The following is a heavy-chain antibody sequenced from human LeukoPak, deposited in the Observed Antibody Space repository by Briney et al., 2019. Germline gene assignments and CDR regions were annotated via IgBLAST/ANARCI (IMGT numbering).Heavy chain of an antibody. J-gene: IGHJ5*02. D-gene: IGHD3-9*01. Sequence: PSETLSLTCTVSGGSIGSYYWSWLRQPPGKGLEWIGYIYYSGSTNYNPSLKSRVTISVDTSKNQFSLKLSSVTAADTAVYYCARDWRYYDILTGYLHRWFDPWGQGTLVTVSS. CDR1: GGSIGSYY. CDR2: IYYSGST. V-gene: IGHV4-59*01. CDR3: ARDWRYYDILTGYLHRWFDP.